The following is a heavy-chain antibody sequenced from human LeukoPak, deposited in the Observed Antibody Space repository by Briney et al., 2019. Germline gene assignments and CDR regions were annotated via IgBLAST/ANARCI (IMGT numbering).Heavy chain of an antibody. CDR3: ARHLAGHFGGFYFDY. Sequence: SETLSLTCAVYGGSFSSYYWGWIRQPPGKGLEWIGSIYYSGSTYYNPSLKSRVTISVDTSKNQFSLKLSSVTAADTAVYYCARHLAGHFGGFYFDYWGQGTLVTVSS. CDR2: IYYSGST. CDR1: GGSFSSYY. D-gene: IGHD2-21*01. V-gene: IGHV4-39*07. J-gene: IGHJ4*02.